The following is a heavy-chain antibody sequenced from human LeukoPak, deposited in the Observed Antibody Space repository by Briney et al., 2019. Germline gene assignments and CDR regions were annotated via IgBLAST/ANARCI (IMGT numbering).Heavy chain of an antibody. Sequence: SVKVSCKASGYTFTSYGISWVRQAPGQGLEWMGRIIPILGIANYAQKFQGRVTITADKSTSTAYMELSSLRSEDTAVYYCARQGSFDFWSGYSTEGLYYFDYWGQGTLVTVSS. CDR3: ARQGSFDFWSGYSTEGLYYFDY. CDR1: GYTFTSYG. J-gene: IGHJ4*02. CDR2: IIPILGIA. V-gene: IGHV1-69*04. D-gene: IGHD3-3*01.